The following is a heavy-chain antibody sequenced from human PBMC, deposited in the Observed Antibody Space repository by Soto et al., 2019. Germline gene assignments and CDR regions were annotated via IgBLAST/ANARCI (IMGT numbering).Heavy chain of an antibody. J-gene: IGHJ6*02. Sequence: QVQLVQSGAEVKKPGSSVKVSCKASGGTFSSYAISWVRQAPGQGLEWMGGIIPIFGTANYAQKFQGRVTITADESTSTAYMELSSLRSEDTAVYYCAREVYSSGWFHYYYCYGMDVWGQGTTVTVSS. V-gene: IGHV1-69*01. CDR1: GGTFSSYA. D-gene: IGHD6-19*01. CDR3: AREVYSSGWFHYYYCYGMDV. CDR2: IIPIFGTA.